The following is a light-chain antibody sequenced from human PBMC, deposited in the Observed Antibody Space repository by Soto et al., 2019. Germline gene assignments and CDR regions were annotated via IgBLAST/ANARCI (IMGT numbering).Light chain of an antibody. CDR1: QTISSN. Sequence: EIVMTQSPATLSVSPGERASLSCRASQTISSNLAWYQQKPGQAPRLLIHGASTRATGVPARFSGSGSGTEFPLTITSMQSEDFAGYYCQQYHNWPPQYTFGQGTQLQI. CDR2: GAS. V-gene: IGKV3-15*01. CDR3: QQYHNWPPQYT. J-gene: IGKJ2*01.